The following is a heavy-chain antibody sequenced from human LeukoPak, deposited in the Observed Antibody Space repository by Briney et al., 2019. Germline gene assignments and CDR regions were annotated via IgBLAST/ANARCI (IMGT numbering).Heavy chain of an antibody. CDR3: ARDQYLDY. J-gene: IGHJ4*02. CDR1: GGTFSSYA. Sequence: GAAVQVSCKASGGTFSSYAISWVRQAPGQGVEWMGIINPSGGSTSYAQKFQGRVTMTRDTSTSTVYMELSSLRSEDTDGSYCARDQYLDYRGQGTLVTVSS. V-gene: IGHV1-46*01. CDR2: INPSGGST.